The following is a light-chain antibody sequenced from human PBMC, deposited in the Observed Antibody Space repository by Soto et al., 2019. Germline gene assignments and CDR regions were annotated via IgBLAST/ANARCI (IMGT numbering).Light chain of an antibody. CDR2: EVN. Sequence: QSALTQPASVSGSPGQSITISCTGTSSDIGAYNYVSWYQQHPGKAPKLIIYEVNNRPSGVSNRFSGSKSGNTASLTISGLQLDDEADYHCSSYTGGSTYWIFGGGTKLTVL. CDR3: SSYTGGSTYWI. J-gene: IGLJ3*02. CDR1: SSDIGAYNY. V-gene: IGLV2-14*01.